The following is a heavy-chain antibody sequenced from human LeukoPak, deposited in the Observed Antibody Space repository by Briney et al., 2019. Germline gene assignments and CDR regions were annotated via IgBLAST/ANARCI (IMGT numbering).Heavy chain of an antibody. D-gene: IGHD1-26*01. V-gene: IGHV3-23*01. CDR3: AKGIVGATSNWFDP. CDR1: GFTFSSYA. J-gene: IGHJ5*02. CDR2: ISSSSSYI. Sequence: GGSLRLSCAASGFTFSSYAMSWVRQAPGKGLEWVSAISSSSSYIYYADSVKGRFTISRDNSKNTLYLQMNSLRAEDTAVYYCAKGIVGATSNWFDPWGQGTLVTVSS.